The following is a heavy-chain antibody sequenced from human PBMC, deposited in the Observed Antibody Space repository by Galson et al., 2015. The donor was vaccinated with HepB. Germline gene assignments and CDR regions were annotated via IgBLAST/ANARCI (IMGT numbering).Heavy chain of an antibody. CDR1: GYTFTNYA. V-gene: IGHV1-3*01. CDR2: IHAGNENT. J-gene: IGHJ4*02. CDR3: ARDGEPIDY. D-gene: IGHD2-21*01. Sequence: SVKVSCKASGYTFTNYAIHWVRQAPGQRPEWMGWIHAGNENTKYSQKFQGRVTISRDTSASTAFMELSSLRSGDTAMYYCARDGEPIDYWGQGTLVTVSS.